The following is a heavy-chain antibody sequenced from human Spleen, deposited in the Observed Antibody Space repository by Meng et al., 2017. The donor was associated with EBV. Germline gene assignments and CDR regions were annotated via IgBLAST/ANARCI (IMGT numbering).Heavy chain of an antibody. J-gene: IGHJ1*01. CDR2: IYYSGTT. V-gene: IGHV4-39*07. CDR3: ARGTRGDSPEEFQY. D-gene: IGHD2-21*02. CDR1: GGSITYSDYY. Sequence: QLQLQGSGPGLVKASETLSLPCTVSGGSITYSDYYWGWIRQPPGKGLEWIGYIYYSGTTKYNPSLKSRVTISVDTSKNQFSLKLNSVTTADTAVYYCARGTRGDSPEEFQYWGQGTLVTVSS.